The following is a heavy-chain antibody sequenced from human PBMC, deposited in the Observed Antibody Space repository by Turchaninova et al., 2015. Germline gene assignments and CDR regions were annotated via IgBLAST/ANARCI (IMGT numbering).Heavy chain of an antibody. CDR3: ARLGAARVSYFDY. V-gene: IGHV4-38-2*01. D-gene: IGHD6-6*01. J-gene: IGHJ4*02. CDR1: GYSFSSGYY. Sequence: QVQLQESGPGLVKPSETLSLTCAVSGYSFSSGYYWGWVRQPPGKGLEWIGSIYHSGSTYYNPSLKSRVTISVDTSKNQFSLKLSSVTAADTAVYYCARLGAARVSYFDYWGQGTLVTVSS. CDR2: IYHSGST.